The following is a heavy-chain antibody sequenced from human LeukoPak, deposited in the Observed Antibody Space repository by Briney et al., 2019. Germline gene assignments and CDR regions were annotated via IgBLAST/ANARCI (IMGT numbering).Heavy chain of an antibody. CDR1: GGSISSHY. D-gene: IGHD4-17*01. Sequence: SETLSFTCTVSGGSISSHYWSWIRQPPGKGLEWIGYIYYTGSTNYNPSLKSRVTISVDTSKNQFSLNLSSVTAADTAVYYCARKATVTTNWYFDLWGRGTLVTVSS. CDR2: IYYTGST. J-gene: IGHJ2*01. V-gene: IGHV4-59*11. CDR3: ARKATVTTNWYFDL.